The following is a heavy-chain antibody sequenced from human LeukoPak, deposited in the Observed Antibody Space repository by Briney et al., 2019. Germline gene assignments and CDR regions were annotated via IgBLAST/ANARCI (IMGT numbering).Heavy chain of an antibody. Sequence: GASVKVSCKASGYTFTSYYMHWVRQTPGQGLEWMGIINPSGGSTSYAQKFQGRVTMTRDTSTSTVYMELSSLRSEDTAVYYCARVGYCGGDCYSGRGAFDIWGQGTMVTVPS. D-gene: IGHD2-21*01. J-gene: IGHJ3*02. CDR2: INPSGGST. CDR3: ARVGYCGGDCYSGRGAFDI. V-gene: IGHV1-46*01. CDR1: GYTFTSYY.